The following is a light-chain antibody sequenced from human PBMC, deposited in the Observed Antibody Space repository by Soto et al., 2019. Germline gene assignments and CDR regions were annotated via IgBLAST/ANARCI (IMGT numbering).Light chain of an antibody. CDR2: SNN. CDR3: AAWDDSLNAWV. CDR1: SSNIGSNS. V-gene: IGLV1-44*01. Sequence: QSVLTQPPSASGTPGQRVAISCSGNSSNIGSNSVNWYQHLPGTAPKLLVYSNNRRPSGVPDRISGSKSGASASLAFSGLQAEDEAEYFCAAWDDSLNAWVFGGGTKLTVL. J-gene: IGLJ3*02.